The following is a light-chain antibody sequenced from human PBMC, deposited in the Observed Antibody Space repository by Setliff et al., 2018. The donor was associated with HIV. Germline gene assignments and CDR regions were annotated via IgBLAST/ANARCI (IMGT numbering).Light chain of an antibody. CDR3: CSYVNGDTWI. CDR1: ITDIGNYES. CDR2: DVT. V-gene: IGLV2-23*02. J-gene: IGLJ2*01. Sequence: QSALTQPASVSGSPGQSITISCTGSITDIGNYESVSWYQQHPGEVPKRMIYDVTKRPSGISSRFSGPKSGNTASLTISGLQAEDEADYYCCSYVNGDTWIFGGGTKGTVL.